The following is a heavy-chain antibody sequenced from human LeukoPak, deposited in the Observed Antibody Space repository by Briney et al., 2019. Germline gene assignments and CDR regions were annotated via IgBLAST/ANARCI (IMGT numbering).Heavy chain of an antibody. V-gene: IGHV3-48*01. J-gene: IGHJ6*02. D-gene: IGHD3-3*01. CDR2: ISSSSSTI. Sequence: GGSLRLSCAASGFTFSSYSMNWVRQAPGKGLEWVSYISSSSSTIYYADSVKGRFTISRDNSKNTLYLQMNSLRAEDTAVYYCAKGGYYDFWSGYNYYYYGMDVWGQGTTVTVSS. CDR3: AKGGYYDFWSGYNYYYYGMDV. CDR1: GFTFSSYS.